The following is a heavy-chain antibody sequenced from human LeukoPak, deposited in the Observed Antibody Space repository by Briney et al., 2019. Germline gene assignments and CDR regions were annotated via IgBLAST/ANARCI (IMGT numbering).Heavy chain of an antibody. CDR1: GYTFTGYY. J-gene: IGHJ5*02. D-gene: IGHD4-17*01. V-gene: IGHV1-2*02. CDR3: AREAPDYGEIGWFDP. CDR2: INSNSGST. Sequence: ASVKVSCKASGYTFTGYYMHWVRQAPGQGLEWMGWINSNSGSTNYAQKFQGTVTMTRDTSISTAYMELSRLRSDDTAVYSCAREAPDYGEIGWFDPWGQGTLVTVSS.